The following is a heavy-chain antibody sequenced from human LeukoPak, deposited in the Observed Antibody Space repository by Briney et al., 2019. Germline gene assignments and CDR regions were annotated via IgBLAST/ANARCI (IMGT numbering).Heavy chain of an antibody. CDR3: AKRSGYTTGWFFDF. V-gene: IGHV3-23*01. Sequence: TGGSLRLSCAASGFSFSSYAMSWVRQAPGKGLEWVSSISGSGDNTYYAESVKGRFTISRDNPKNTLFLQMNSLRAEDTAVFYCAKRSGYTTGWFFDFWGQGTLVTVSS. CDR2: ISGSGDNT. J-gene: IGHJ4*02. D-gene: IGHD6-19*01. CDR1: GFSFSSYA.